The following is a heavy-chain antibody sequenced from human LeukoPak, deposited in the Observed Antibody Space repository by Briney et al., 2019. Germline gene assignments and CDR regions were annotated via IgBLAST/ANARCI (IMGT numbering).Heavy chain of an antibody. CDR2: ISSSGSTI. D-gene: IGHD2-2*01. V-gene: IGHV3-48*03. CDR1: GFRFSSYE. J-gene: IGHJ4*02. CDR3: ARGYCNSDSCYGGDY. Sequence: GGSLRLSCAGSGFRFSSYEMNWVRQAPGKGLEWVSYISSSGSTIYYADSVKGRFTISRDSAKNSLYLHMNSLRAEDTALYYCARGYCNSDSCYGGDYWGQGTLVTVSS.